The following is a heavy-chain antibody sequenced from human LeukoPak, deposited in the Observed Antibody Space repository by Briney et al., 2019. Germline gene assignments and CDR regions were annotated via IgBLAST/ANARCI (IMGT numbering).Heavy chain of an antibody. D-gene: IGHD3-10*01. V-gene: IGHV3-48*03. CDR1: GFTFSTYE. CDR2: ISNSGNTI. J-gene: IGHJ4*02. Sequence: GGSLRLSCAASGFTFSTYEMNWVCQAPGKGLEWVSYISNSGNTIYYADSVKGRFTISRDNAKNSLYLQMNSLRADDTAVYYCARGPMFRGFLIRRSKSGYFDFWGQGTLVTVSS. CDR3: ARGPMFRGFLIRRSKSGYFDF.